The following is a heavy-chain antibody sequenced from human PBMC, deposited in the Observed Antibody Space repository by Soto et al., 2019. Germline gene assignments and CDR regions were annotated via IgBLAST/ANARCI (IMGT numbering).Heavy chain of an antibody. Sequence: SETLSLTCTVSGGSIRSYYWSWIRQPPGKGLEWIGYIYYSGSTSYNPSLKSRVTISVDTSKNQFSLKLTSVTAADTAGYYCARLPVDAFDIWGQGTMVTVSS. D-gene: IGHD4-4*01. J-gene: IGHJ3*02. CDR2: IYYSGST. V-gene: IGHV4-59*08. CDR3: ARLPVDAFDI. CDR1: GGSIRSYY.